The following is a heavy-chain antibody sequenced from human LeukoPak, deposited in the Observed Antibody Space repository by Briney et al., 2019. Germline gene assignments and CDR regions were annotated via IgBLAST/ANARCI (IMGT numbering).Heavy chain of an antibody. CDR1: GFTFSSYE. D-gene: IGHD3-10*01. J-gene: IGHJ5*02. CDR3: ARGGHYYGSGEPFDP. V-gene: IGHV3-48*03. CDR2: ISSSGSTI. Sequence: GSPRLSCAASGFTFSSYEMNWVRQAPGKGLEWVSYISSSGSTIYYADSVKGRFTISRDNAKNSLYLQMNSLRAEDTAVYYCARGGHYYGSGEPFDPWGQGTLVTVSS.